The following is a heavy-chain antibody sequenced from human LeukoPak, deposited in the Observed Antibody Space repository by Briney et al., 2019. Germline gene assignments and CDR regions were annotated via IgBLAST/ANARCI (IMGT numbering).Heavy chain of an antibody. J-gene: IGHJ4*02. CDR2: IIPIFGTA. V-gene: IGHV1-69*13. CDR1: GGTFSSYA. CDR3: ARSDIVVVVAATGLGTNFDY. Sequence: VASVKGSCKASGGTFSSYAISWVRQAPGQGLEWMGGIIPIFGTANYAQKFQGRVTITADESTSTAYMELSSLRSEDTAVYYCARSDIVVVVAATGLGTNFDYWGQGTLVTVSS. D-gene: IGHD2-15*01.